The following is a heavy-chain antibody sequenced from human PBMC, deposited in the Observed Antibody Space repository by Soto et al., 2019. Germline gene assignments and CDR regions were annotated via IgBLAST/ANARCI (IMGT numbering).Heavy chain of an antibody. V-gene: IGHV3-66*01. D-gene: IGHD4-17*01. J-gene: IGHJ4*02. CDR3: ATVLDYGDFSYYFDY. CDR1: GFTVSSNY. CDR2: IYSGGST. Sequence: GGSLRLSCAASGFTVSSNYMSWVRQAPGKGLEWVSVIYSGGSTYYADSVKGRFTISRDNSKNTLYLQMNSLRAEDTAVYYCATVLDYGDFSYYFDYWGQGTLVTVSS.